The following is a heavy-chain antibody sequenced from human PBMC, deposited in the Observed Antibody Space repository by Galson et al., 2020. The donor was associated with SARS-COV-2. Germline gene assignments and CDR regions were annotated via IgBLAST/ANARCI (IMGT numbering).Heavy chain of an antibody. CDR2: ISGTGTVI. D-gene: IGHD5-18*01. Sequence: GGSLRLSCAASGFIFSDYYYMSWLRQAPGKGLECLASISGTGTVIKYAASLRGRLTISWDHAKNSLSLLMNGLRAEDTAVYYCARSPPVDTALLDYFDVWGRGTMVTVSS. CDR1: GFIFSDYYY. V-gene: IGHV3-11*01. J-gene: IGHJ3*01. CDR3: ARSPPVDTALLDYFDV.